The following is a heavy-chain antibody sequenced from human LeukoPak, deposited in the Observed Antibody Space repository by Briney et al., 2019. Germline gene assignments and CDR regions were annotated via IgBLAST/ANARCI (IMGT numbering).Heavy chain of an antibody. CDR1: GFNFGDYA. CDR2: IRSELYGGTT. CDR3: TREDY. Sequence: SLRLSCTASGFNFGDYAMSWVRPAPGQGLEWIGFIRSELYGGTTEYAASVKGRFTISRDDSKSIAYLQMNSMKTEDTAVYYCTREDYWGQGTLVTVSS. J-gene: IGHJ4*02. V-gene: IGHV3-49*04.